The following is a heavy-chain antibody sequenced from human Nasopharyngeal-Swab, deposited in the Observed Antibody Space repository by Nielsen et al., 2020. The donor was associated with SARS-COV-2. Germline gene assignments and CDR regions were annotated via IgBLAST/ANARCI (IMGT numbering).Heavy chain of an antibody. CDR1: GFNFNYYS. J-gene: IGHJ4*02. Sequence: GESLKISCAASGFNFNYYSMNWVRQAPGKGLEWVSYLTSSSGIIYYADSVKGRFTISRDNAKNLLYLQMISLRAEDTAVYYCASAHRAYGDSGYYPLDYWGKGTLVTVSS. V-gene: IGHV3-48*04. CDR2: LTSSSGII. D-gene: IGHD3-22*01. CDR3: ASAHRAYGDSGYYPLDY.